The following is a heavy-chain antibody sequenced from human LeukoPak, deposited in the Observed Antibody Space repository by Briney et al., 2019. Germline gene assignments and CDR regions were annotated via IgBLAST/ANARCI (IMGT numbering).Heavy chain of an antibody. V-gene: IGHV4-39*07. CDR1: GGSISSSSYY. D-gene: IGHD2-15*01. J-gene: IGHJ3*02. CDR3: ARLGGGRGRAFDI. Sequence: PSETLSFTCTVSGGSISSSSYYWGWIRQPPGKGLEWIGSIYYSGSTDYNPSLKSRATVSIDTSKKQFSLRLSSVTAADTAVYYCARLGGGRGRAFDIWGQGTMVTVSS. CDR2: IYYSGST.